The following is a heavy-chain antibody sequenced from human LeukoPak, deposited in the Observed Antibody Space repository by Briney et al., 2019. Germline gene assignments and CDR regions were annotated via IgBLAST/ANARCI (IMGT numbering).Heavy chain of an antibody. CDR3: ARIPGDRPDD. J-gene: IGHJ4*02. D-gene: IGHD7-27*01. Sequence: SETLSLTCTVSGASMTSYYWTWIRQPPGKGLEWVGYMYFGERTNYNPSLKSRATISIDTPKKQFSLNLKSVTDADTAVYYCARIPGDRPDDWGQGTLVTVS. V-gene: IGHV4-59*01. CDR1: GASMTSYY. CDR2: MYFGERT.